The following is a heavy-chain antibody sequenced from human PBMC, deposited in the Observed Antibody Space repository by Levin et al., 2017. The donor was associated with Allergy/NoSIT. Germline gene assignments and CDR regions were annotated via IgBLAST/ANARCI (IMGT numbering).Heavy chain of an antibody. CDR1: GFTFDDYA. Sequence: LSLTCAASGFTFDDYAMHWVRQAPGKGLEWVSGISWNSGSIGYADSVKGRFTISRDNAKNSLYLQMNSLRAEDTALYYCAKDPYGDYLGGMDVWGQGTTVTVSS. J-gene: IGHJ6*02. CDR2: ISWNSGSI. CDR3: AKDPYGDYLGGMDV. V-gene: IGHV3-9*01. D-gene: IGHD4-17*01.